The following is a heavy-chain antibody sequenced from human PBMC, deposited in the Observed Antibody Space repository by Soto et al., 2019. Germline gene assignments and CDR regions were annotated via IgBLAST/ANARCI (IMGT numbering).Heavy chain of an antibody. J-gene: IGHJ4*02. V-gene: IGHV4-4*07. CDR1: GGSVSNYY. CDR2: IYTNRIT. D-gene: IGHD6-25*01. CDR3: ARAAAASDVYFDY. Sequence: NPSETLSLTCTVSGGSVSNYYWSWIRQPAGKGLEWIGRIYTNRITNFSPSLKSRVTMSVDTSKNQASLKLTSVTAADTAVYYCARAAAASDVYFDYWGQGTQVTVSS.